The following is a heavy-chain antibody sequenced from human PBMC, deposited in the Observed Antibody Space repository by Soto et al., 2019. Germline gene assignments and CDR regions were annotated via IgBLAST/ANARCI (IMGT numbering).Heavy chain of an antibody. CDR2: IKSDGSHT. CDR3: ARDYYSSGDY. D-gene: IGHD6-19*01. Sequence: HPGGSLRLSCAASGLTFGSYWMHWVRQAPGKGLVWVSRIKSDGSHTSYADSVKGRFTISRDNAKNTLYLQMNSLRAEDTAVYYCARDYYSSGDYWGQGTLVTVSS. CDR1: GLTFGSYW. J-gene: IGHJ4*02. V-gene: IGHV3-74*01.